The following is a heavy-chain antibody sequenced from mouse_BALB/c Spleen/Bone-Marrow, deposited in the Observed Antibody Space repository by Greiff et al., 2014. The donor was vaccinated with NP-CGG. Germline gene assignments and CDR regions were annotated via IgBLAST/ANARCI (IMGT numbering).Heavy chain of an antibody. D-gene: IGHD2-4*01. CDR2: IWGDGST. CDR1: GFSLTGYG. V-gene: IGHV2-6-7*01. CDR3: ARDSFLITRALDY. Sequence: VQLKESGPGLVAPSQSLSITCTVSGFSLTGYGVSWVRQPPGKGLEWLGMIWGDGSTDYNSAPKSRLSISKDNSKSQVFLKVNSLQTEDTARYYCARDSFLITRALDYWGQGTSVTVSS. J-gene: IGHJ4*01.